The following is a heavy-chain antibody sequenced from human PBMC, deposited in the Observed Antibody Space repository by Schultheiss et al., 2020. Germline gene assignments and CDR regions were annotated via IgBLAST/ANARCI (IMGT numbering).Heavy chain of an antibody. D-gene: IGHD3-22*01. V-gene: IGHV4-39*07. J-gene: IGHJ6*02. CDR1: GGSISSSSYY. Sequence: SETLSLTCTVSGGSISSSSYYWGWIRQPPGKGLEWIGSIYYSGSTYYNPSLKSRVTISVDTSKNQFSLKLSSVTAAGTAVYYCARDSRHYYYDSSGYPTSYGMDVWGQGTTVTVSS. CDR3: ARDSRHYYYDSSGYPTSYGMDV. CDR2: IYYSGST.